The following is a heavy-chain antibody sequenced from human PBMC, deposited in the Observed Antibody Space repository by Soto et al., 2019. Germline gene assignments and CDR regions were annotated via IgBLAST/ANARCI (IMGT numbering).Heavy chain of an antibody. CDR2: ISAYNSNT. V-gene: IGHV1-18*01. Sequence: ASVKVSCKASGYTFTSYGISWVRQAPGQGLEWMGWISAYNSNTNYAQKLQGRVTMTTDTSTSTAYMELRSLRSDDTAVYYCARVSSSGNHRPTKVYYYYYGMDVWGQGTTVTVSS. D-gene: IGHD6-25*01. CDR1: GYTFTSYG. CDR3: ARVSSSGNHRPTKVYYYYYGMDV. J-gene: IGHJ6*02.